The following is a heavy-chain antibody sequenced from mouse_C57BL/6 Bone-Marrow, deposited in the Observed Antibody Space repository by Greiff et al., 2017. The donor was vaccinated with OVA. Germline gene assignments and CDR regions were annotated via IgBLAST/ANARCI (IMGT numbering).Heavy chain of an antibody. D-gene: IGHD1-1*01. J-gene: IGHJ3*01. V-gene: IGHV1-78*01. Sequence: VQLQQSDAELVKPGASVKISCKVSGYTFTDHTIHWMKQRPEQGLEWIGYIYPRDGSTKYNEKFKGKATLTADKSSSTAYMQLNSLTSEDSAVFFCAREQYYGSSPPVFAYWGQGTLVTVSA. CDR1: GYTFTDHT. CDR2: IYPRDGST. CDR3: AREQYYGSSPPVFAY.